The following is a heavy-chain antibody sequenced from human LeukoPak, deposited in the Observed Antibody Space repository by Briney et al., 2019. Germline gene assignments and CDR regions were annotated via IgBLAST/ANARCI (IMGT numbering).Heavy chain of an antibody. Sequence: ETLSLTCAIYGESLSDLYWSWVRQSPGKGLEWVSSISSSSSYIYYADSVKGRFTISRDNAKNSLYLQMNSLRAEDTAVYYCARGGSGSYYPYYFDYWGQGTLVTVSS. CDR3: ARGGSGSYYPYYFDY. D-gene: IGHD3-10*01. J-gene: IGHJ4*02. CDR2: ISSSSSYI. CDR1: GESLSDLY. V-gene: IGHV3-21*01.